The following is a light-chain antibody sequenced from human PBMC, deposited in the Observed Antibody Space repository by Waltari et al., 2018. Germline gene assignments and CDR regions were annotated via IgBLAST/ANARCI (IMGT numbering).Light chain of an antibody. V-gene: IGKV1-39*01. CDR3: QQGYSRLT. Sequence: DIQVTQSPSSLSASVGDRVTITCRTSQNIRNYLNWYQQKPGKAPKLLIDAASSLHSDVPSRFSGSGSGADFTLTISSLQPEDYGTYYCQQGYSRLTFGQGTRLEIK. CDR1: QNIRNY. J-gene: IGKJ5*01. CDR2: AAS.